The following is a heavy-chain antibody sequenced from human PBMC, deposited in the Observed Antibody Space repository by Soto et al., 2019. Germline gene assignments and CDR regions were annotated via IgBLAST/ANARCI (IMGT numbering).Heavy chain of an antibody. Sequence: QMQVVESGGGLVKPGGSLRLSCAASGFNFSDYYMSWLRQAPGKGPEWLSYINSSSTYTNYADSVQGRFTISRDNAKNSLYLQMNDLRAGDTAVYYCARDHYDILTGSGWFDPWGQGTLVTVSS. CDR3: ARDHYDILTGSGWFDP. CDR1: GFNFSDYY. J-gene: IGHJ5*02. D-gene: IGHD3-9*01. V-gene: IGHV3-11*06. CDR2: INSSSTYT.